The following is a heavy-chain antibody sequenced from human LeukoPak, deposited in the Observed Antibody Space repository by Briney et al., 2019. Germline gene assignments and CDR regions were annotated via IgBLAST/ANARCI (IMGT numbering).Heavy chain of an antibody. CDR2: INAGNGNT. V-gene: IGHV1-3*01. CDR1: GYTFTSYA. D-gene: IGHD6-13*01. J-gene: IGHJ4*02. Sequence: GASVKVSCKASGYTFTSYAMHWVRQAPGQRLEWMGWINAGNGNTKYSQKFQGRVTFTRDTSASTAYMELSSLRSEDTAVYYCARDRRPQLVQTEIDYWGQGTLVTVSS. CDR3: ARDRRPQLVQTEIDY.